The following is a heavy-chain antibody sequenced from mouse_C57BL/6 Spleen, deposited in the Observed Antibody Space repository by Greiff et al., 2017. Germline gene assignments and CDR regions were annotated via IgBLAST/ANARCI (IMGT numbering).Heavy chain of an antibody. CDR1: GFTFSSYA. D-gene: IGHD2-5*01. CDR3: TRDYSNYGAMDY. V-gene: IGHV5-9-1*02. Sequence: EVKLVESGEGLVKPGGSLKLSCAASGFTFSSYAMSWVRQTPEKRLEWVAYISSGGVYIYYADTVKGRFTISRDNARNTLYLQMSSLKSEDTAMYYCTRDYSNYGAMDYWGQGTSVTVSS. CDR2: ISSGGVYI. J-gene: IGHJ4*01.